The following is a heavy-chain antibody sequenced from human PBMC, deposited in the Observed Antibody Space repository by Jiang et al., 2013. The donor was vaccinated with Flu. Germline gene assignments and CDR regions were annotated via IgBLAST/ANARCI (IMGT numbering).Heavy chain of an antibody. D-gene: IGHD3-22*01. V-gene: IGHV4-30-4*01. Sequence: GSGLVKPSQTLSLTCTVSGGSTSSGNYYWSWIRQPPGMGLEWIGYMHYSGLTYYNPSLKSRVAISIDTSNNQFSLKLRSVTAADTAIYYCAGGRYYYDGSGYWGTYDNWGQGTLVAV. CDR2: MHYSGLT. CDR3: AGGRYYYDGSGYWGTYDN. CDR1: GGSTSSGNYY. J-gene: IGHJ4*02.